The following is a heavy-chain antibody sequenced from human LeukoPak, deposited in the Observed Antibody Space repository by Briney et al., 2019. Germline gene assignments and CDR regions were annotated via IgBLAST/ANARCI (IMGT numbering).Heavy chain of an antibody. CDR1: GFTFRSYD. Sequence: GGSLRLSCAASGFTFRSYDMSWVRQAPGEGLEWVSDITGTGGNTYYADSVKGRFTISRDNSKNTLYLQMNSLRDEDTAVYYCAKVKDTSGSRFDYWGQGTLVTVSS. D-gene: IGHD3-22*01. CDR3: AKVKDTSGSRFDY. CDR2: ITGTGGNT. V-gene: IGHV3-23*01. J-gene: IGHJ4*02.